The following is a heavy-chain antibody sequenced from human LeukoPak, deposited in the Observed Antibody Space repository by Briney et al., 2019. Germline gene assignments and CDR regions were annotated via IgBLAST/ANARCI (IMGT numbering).Heavy chain of an antibody. Sequence: SETLSLTCTVSGGSISSYYWSWIRQPPGKGLEWIGYIYYSGSTNYNPSLKRPVTITVDTSKNQFPLKLSSVTAADTAVYYCARELVAWFGEPRRVFDYWGQGTLVTVSS. D-gene: IGHD3-10*01. J-gene: IGHJ4*02. CDR3: ARELVAWFGEPRRVFDY. CDR2: IYYSGST. V-gene: IGHV4-59*01. CDR1: GGSISSYY.